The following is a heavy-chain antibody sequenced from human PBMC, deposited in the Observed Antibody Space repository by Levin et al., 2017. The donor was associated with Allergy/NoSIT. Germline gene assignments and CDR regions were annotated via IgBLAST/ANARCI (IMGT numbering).Heavy chain of an antibody. J-gene: IGHJ4*02. CDR1: GFTFSSYW. Sequence: PGGSLRLSCAASGFTFSSYWMSWVRQAPGKGLEWVANIKQDGSEKYYVDSVKGRFTISRDNAKNSLYLQMNSLRAEDTAVYYCAREVNAYIAVAGFDYWGQGTLVTVSS. D-gene: IGHD6-19*01. CDR3: AREVNAYIAVAGFDY. V-gene: IGHV3-7*01. CDR2: IKQDGSEK.